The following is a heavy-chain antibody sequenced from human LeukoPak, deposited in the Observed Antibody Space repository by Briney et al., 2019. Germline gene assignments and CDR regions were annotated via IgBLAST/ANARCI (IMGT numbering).Heavy chain of an antibody. CDR2: ISAYNGNT. Sequence: ASVKVSCKASGYTFTSYGISWVRQAPGQGLEWMGWISAYNGNTNYAQKLQGRVTMTTDTSTSTAYMELRSLRPDDTAVYYCARGIAVAGTPLYYYYGMDVWGQGTTVTVSS. CDR3: ARGIAVAGTPLYYYYGMDV. CDR1: GYTFTSYG. D-gene: IGHD6-19*01. V-gene: IGHV1-18*01. J-gene: IGHJ6*02.